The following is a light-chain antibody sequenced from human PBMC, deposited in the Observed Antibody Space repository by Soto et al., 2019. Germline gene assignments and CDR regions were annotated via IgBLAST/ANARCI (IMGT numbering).Light chain of an antibody. V-gene: IGKV1-39*01. Sequence: DIQMTQSPSSLSASVGDRVIITCRASQSISSYLNWYQQRPGKAPKLLISAASSLQSGVSSRFSGSGSGTDFTLTISSLQTEDFATYCCLQIYSTPYTFGQGTKLEIK. CDR1: QSISSY. CDR2: AAS. CDR3: LQIYSTPYT. J-gene: IGKJ2*01.